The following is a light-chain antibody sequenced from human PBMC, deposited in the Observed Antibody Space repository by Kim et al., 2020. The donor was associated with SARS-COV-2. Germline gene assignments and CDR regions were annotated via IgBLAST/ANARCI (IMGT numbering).Light chain of an antibody. V-gene: IGLV4-69*01. J-gene: IGLJ3*02. CDR1: SGHSSYA. CDR3: QTWGTGNWV. Sequence: QPVLTQSPSASASLGASVKLTCTLSSGHSSYAIAWHQQQPEKGPRYLIKVNSDGSHNKGDGIPDRFSGSSSGAERYLTISSLQSEDEADYYCQTWGTGNWVFGGGTQLTVL. CDR2: VNSDGSH.